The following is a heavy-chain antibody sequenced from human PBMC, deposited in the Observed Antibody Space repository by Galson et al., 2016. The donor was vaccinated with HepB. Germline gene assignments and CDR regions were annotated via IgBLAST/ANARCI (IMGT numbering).Heavy chain of an antibody. CDR2: IIPIFGTA. V-gene: IGHV1-69*13. CDR3: ASNPYYYDYMDV. CDR1: GGTFNNYG. J-gene: IGHJ6*03. Sequence: SVKVSCKASGGTFNNYGISWVRQAPGQGLEWMGGIIPIFGTANYTQRFQGRVTITADDATSTVYMELSRLSSEDTAVYFCASNPYYYDYMDVWGKGTTVTVSS.